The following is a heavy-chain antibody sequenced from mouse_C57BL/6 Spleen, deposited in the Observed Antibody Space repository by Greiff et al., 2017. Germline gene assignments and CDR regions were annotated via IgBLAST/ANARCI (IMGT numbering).Heavy chain of an antibody. V-gene: IGHV1-74*01. CDR3: AIDYDGVLAY. D-gene: IGHD2-4*01. CDR1: GYTFTSYW. CDR2: IHPSDSDP. J-gene: IGHJ3*01. Sequence: VPLQQPGAELVKPGASVQVSCKASGYTFTSYWMHWVKQRPGQGLEWIGRIHPSDSDPNYNQKFKGKATLTVDKSSSTAYMHLSRLTSEDSAVYYCAIDYDGVLAYWGQGTLLTVSA.